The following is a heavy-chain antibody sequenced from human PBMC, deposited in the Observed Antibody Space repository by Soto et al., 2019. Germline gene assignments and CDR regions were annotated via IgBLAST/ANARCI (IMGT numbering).Heavy chain of an antibody. V-gene: IGHV4-59*08. CDR1: GGSISSYY. Sequence: PSQTLSLTCTVSGGSISSYYWSWIQQPPGKGLAWIGYIYYSGSTKYNPSLKSRVTISVDTSKNQFSLKLSSVTAADTAVYYCASPGVSYYYDSSGYSYAFDIWGQGTMVTVS. D-gene: IGHD3-22*01. J-gene: IGHJ3*02. CDR3: ASPGVSYYYDSSGYSYAFDI. CDR2: IYYSGST.